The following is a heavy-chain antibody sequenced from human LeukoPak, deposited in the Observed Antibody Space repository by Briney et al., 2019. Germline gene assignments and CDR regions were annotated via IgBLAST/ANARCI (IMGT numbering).Heavy chain of an antibody. D-gene: IGHD5-24*01. CDR2: ISASGGNT. CDR3: AKPGSGGYNVYFDY. J-gene: IGHJ4*02. V-gene: IGHV3-23*01. CDR1: GFTFSNYA. Sequence: PGGSLRLSCAASGFTFSNYAMSWVRQTPGKGLEWVSSISASGGNTFYADSVKGRFTISRDNSKNTLYLQMNNLRADDTAVYYCAKPGSGGYNVYFDYWGQGTLFTVSS.